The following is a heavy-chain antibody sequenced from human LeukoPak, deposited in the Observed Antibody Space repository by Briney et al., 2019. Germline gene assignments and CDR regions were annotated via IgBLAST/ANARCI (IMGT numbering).Heavy chain of an antibody. J-gene: IGHJ3*02. CDR2: INPNSGGT. Sequence: ASVNVSCKASRYTFTCYYIHWVRQAPGQGLEWMGYINPNSGGTNYAQKFQGRVTMSRDTSISTVYMELSRLRSDDTAVYYCVRWVVTAQFNAFDIWGQGTMVTVSS. CDR3: VRWVVTAQFNAFDI. V-gene: IGHV1-2*02. CDR1: RYTFTCYY. D-gene: IGHD2-21*02.